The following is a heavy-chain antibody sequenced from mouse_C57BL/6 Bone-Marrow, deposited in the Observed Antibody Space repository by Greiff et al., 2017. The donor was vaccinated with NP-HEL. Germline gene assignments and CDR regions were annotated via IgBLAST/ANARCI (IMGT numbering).Heavy chain of an antibody. CDR3: ARRGIYYGNYVGYFDV. Sequence: EVKLVESGGDLVKPGGSLKLSCAASGFTFSSYGMSWVRQTPDKRLEWVATISSGGSYTYYPDSVKGRFTISSDHAKNTLYLQMSSLKSEDTAMYYCARRGIYYGNYVGYFDVWGTGTTVTVSS. J-gene: IGHJ1*03. CDR1: GFTFSSYG. CDR2: ISSGGSYT. D-gene: IGHD2-1*01. V-gene: IGHV5-6*02.